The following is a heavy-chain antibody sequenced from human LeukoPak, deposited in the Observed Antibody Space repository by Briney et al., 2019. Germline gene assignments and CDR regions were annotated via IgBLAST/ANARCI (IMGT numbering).Heavy chain of an antibody. Sequence: GGSLRLSCAASGFTFSSYWMHWVRQAPGKGLVWVSRINSDGSSTSYADSVKGRFTISRDNAKNTLYLQMDSLRAEDTAVYYCAKFGSGWYEDFDYWGQGTLVTVSS. V-gene: IGHV3-74*01. CDR3: AKFGSGWYEDFDY. D-gene: IGHD6-19*01. CDR2: INSDGSST. J-gene: IGHJ4*02. CDR1: GFTFSSYW.